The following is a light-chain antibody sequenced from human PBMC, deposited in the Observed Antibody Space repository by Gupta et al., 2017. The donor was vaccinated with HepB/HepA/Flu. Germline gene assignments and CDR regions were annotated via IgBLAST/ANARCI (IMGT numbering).Light chain of an antibody. Sequence: EIVLPQSPGTLYLSPGGRANLSCRTGQSVCDSQLPWYQQKPGQAPRLLIYGVSSRATGIPDRVSGRGSGTDFTLTISRMEPEEFAVYYCQQYESSTWTFGPGTRVEIK. J-gene: IGKJ1*01. CDR2: GVS. CDR1: QSVCDSQ. V-gene: IGKV3-20*01. CDR3: QQYESSTWT.